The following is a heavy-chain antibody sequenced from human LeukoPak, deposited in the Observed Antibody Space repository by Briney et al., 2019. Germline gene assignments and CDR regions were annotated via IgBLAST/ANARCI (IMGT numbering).Heavy chain of an antibody. CDR2: IIAYNGNT. CDR3: AREGTPGEEDYYYGMDV. V-gene: IGHV1-18*01. CDR1: GYTFTSYG. J-gene: IGHJ6*01. Sequence: GASVKVSFKASGYTFTSYGISWVRQAPGQGLEWMGWIIAYNGNTNYSQKLQVRVTMTTDTSTSTAYMELRSLRSDAPAVYYCAREGTPGEEDYYYGMDVWGQGTTVTVSS. D-gene: IGHD1-1*01.